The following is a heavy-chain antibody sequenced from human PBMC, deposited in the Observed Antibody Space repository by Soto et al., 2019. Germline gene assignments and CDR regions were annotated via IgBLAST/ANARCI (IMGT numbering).Heavy chain of an antibody. CDR1: GYSISTHYY. V-gene: IGHV4-38-2*01. D-gene: IGHD3-22*01. CDR3: ARAAYYYRSSAFSEAGWFEP. J-gene: IGHJ5*02. Sequence: PETLSLTCAVSGYSISTHYYWGWIRQPQGKGLEWIGSIYNSGNIYYNPSLRSRVTMSLDAAKNQLSLHLNSVTATATAVYYCARAAYYYRSSAFSEAGWFEPWSQGTLLTVAS. CDR2: IYNSGNI.